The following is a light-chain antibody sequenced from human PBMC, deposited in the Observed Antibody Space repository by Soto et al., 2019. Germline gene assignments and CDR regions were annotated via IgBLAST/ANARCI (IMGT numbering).Light chain of an antibody. J-gene: IGLJ1*01. CDR1: SSDVGGYNY. CDR2: EVS. CDR3: SPYAGSNNSYV. V-gene: IGLV2-8*01. Sequence: QSVLTQPPSASGSPGQSVTTSCTGTSSDVGGYNYVSWYQQHPGKAPKLMIYEVSKRPSGVPDRFSGSKSGNTASLTVSGLQAEDEADYYCSPYAGSNNSYVFGTGTKVTVL.